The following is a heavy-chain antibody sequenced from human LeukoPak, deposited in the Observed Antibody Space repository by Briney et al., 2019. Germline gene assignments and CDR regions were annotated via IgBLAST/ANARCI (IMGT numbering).Heavy chain of an antibody. D-gene: IGHD3-22*01. CDR3: ARYHYDSSGYPYYFDY. CDR1: GFIVSDNY. V-gene: IGHV3-53*01. CDR2: IYSGGST. Sequence: GGTLRLSCAASGFIVSDNYMSWVRHPPGQGLEWVSVIYSGGSTSYADPVKSRFTISRDKSKNTVFLQLHSLRAEETAVYYCARYHYDSSGYPYYFDYWGQGTLVTVSS. J-gene: IGHJ4*02.